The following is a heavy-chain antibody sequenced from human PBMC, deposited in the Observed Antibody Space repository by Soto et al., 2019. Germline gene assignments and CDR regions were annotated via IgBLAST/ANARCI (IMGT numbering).Heavy chain of an antibody. CDR3: ASSKSSGSLDDAFDI. CDR2: ISAYNGNT. Sequence: QVQLVQSGAEVKKPGASVKVSCKASGYTFTSYGISWARQAPGQGLEWMGWISAYNGNTNYAQKLQGRVTMTTDTSTSTAYMELRSLRSDDTAVYYCASSKSSGSLDDAFDIWGQGTMVTVSS. CDR1: GYTFTSYG. J-gene: IGHJ3*02. V-gene: IGHV1-18*04. D-gene: IGHD3-10*01.